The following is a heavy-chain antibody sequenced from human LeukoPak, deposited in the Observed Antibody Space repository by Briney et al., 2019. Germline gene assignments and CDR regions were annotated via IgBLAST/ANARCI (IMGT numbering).Heavy chain of an antibody. J-gene: IGHJ4*02. V-gene: IGHV1-18*01. Sequence: ASVKVSCKASGYTFTSYGISWVRQAPGQGLEWMGWISAYNGNTNYAQKLQGRVTMTTDTSTSTAYMELRSLRSDDTAVYYCARGLGAPYDYVWGSYRLYYFDYWGQGTLVTVSS. D-gene: IGHD3-16*02. CDR1: GYTFTSYG. CDR2: ISAYNGNT. CDR3: ARGLGAPYDYVWGSYRLYYFDY.